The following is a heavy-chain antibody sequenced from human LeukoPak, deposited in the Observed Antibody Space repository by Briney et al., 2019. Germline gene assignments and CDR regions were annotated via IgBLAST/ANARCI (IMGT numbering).Heavy chain of an antibody. CDR1: GGSISSYY. CDR2: IYNSET. D-gene: IGHD3-3*02. J-gene: IGHJ6*02. Sequence: SETLSLTCTVSGGSISSYYWSWIRQSPGKGLEWIAYIYNSETTYNPSLKSRVTISVDTSKSQFSLKLSSVTAADTAVYYCAVSESYYGMDVWGQGTTVTVSS. V-gene: IGHV4-59*12. CDR3: AVSESYYGMDV.